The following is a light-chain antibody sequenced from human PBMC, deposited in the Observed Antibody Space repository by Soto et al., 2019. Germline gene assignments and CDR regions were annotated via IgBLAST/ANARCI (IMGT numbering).Light chain of an antibody. J-gene: IGKJ4*01. CDR3: QHRSNWPLT. Sequence: EIVVTQSPATLSLSPGERASLSCRASQSGNTYLAWSQQNPCQAPRLLSSDASDRASGIPARISGSGSGTDFHLTISIRGPEGVADYYCQHRSNWPLTFGGGTKVEL. CDR1: QSGNTY. V-gene: IGKV3-11*01. CDR2: DAS.